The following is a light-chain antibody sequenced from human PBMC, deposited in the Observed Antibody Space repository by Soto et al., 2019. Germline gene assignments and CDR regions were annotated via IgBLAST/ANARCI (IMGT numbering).Light chain of an antibody. CDR2: EAS. Sequence: DIQMTQSPSTLSASVGDRITITCRANQSISIWLAWYQQKPGKAPNLLIYEASTLENGVPSRFNGSGSGTEFTLTISGLQPDDLGSYYCQQYYNSPLTFGGGTKVEIQ. V-gene: IGKV1-5*03. CDR3: QQYYNSPLT. J-gene: IGKJ4*01. CDR1: QSISIW.